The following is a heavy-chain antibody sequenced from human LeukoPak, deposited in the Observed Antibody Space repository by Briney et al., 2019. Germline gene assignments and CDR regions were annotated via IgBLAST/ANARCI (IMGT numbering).Heavy chain of an antibody. V-gene: IGHV3-23*01. CDR2: ISGSGGST. CDR1: GFTFSSYA. Sequence: GGSLRLSCAASGFTFSSYAMSWARQAPGKGLEWVSAISGSGGSTYYADSVKGRFTISRDNSKNTLYLQMNSLRAEDTAVYYCAKSGGIAAAGTNDAFDIWGQGTMVTVSS. D-gene: IGHD6-13*01. CDR3: AKSGGIAAAGTNDAFDI. J-gene: IGHJ3*02.